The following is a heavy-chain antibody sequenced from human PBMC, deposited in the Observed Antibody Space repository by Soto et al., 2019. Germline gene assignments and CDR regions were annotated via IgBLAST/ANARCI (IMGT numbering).Heavy chain of an antibody. CDR3: ARDLGAMTKINY. CDR2: ISSSSYI. D-gene: IGHD2-2*01. CDR1: GFTFSSYS. Sequence: GGSLRLSCAASGFTFSSYSMNWVRQAPGKGLGWVSSISSSSYIYYADSVKGRFTISRDNAKNSLYLQMNSLRAEDTAVYYCARDLGAMTKINYWGRGTLVTVSS. V-gene: IGHV3-21*01. J-gene: IGHJ4*02.